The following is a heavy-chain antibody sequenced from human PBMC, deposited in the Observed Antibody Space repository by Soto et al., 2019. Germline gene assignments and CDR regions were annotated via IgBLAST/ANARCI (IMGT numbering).Heavy chain of an antibody. CDR2: INIDGSST. J-gene: IGHJ4*01. Sequence: GGSLRLSCAASVFTFSSYWMHWVRQAPGKWLLWVSRINIDGSSTSYAYSVKGRFTISRHNAKNTLFVQTNSLRAEDTAVYYCARDRYYYDSRYYVTRDYWGHGNLVTVSS. CDR3: ARDRYYYDSRYYVTRDY. V-gene: IGHV3-74*01. D-gene: IGHD3-22*01. CDR1: VFTFSSYW.